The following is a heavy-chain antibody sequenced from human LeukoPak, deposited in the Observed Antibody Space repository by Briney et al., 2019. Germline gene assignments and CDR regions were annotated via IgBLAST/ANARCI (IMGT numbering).Heavy chain of an antibody. J-gene: IGHJ4*02. Sequence: TGGSLRLSCAASGFTFSSYEMNWVRQAPGKGLEWVSYISSSGSTIYYADSVKGRFTISRDNAKNSLYLQMNSLRAEDTAVYHCARGRGYSGHIPQYFDYWGQGTLVTVSS. V-gene: IGHV3-48*03. CDR2: ISSSGSTI. D-gene: IGHD5-12*01. CDR1: GFTFSSYE. CDR3: ARGRGYSGHIPQYFDY.